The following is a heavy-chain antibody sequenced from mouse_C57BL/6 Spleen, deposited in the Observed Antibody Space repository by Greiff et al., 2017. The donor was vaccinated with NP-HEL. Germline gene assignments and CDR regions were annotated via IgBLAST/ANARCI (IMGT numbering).Heavy chain of an antibody. CDR1: GYTFTSYW. V-gene: IGHV1-69*01. Sequence: QVQLQQPGAELVMPGASVKLSCKASGYTFTSYWMHWVKQRPGQGLEWIGEIAPSDSYTNYNQKFKGKSTLTVDKSSSTAYMQLSSLTSEDSAVYYCARRSYYYAMDYWGQGTSVTVSS. D-gene: IGHD2-12*01. CDR3: ARRSYYYAMDY. J-gene: IGHJ4*01. CDR2: IAPSDSYT.